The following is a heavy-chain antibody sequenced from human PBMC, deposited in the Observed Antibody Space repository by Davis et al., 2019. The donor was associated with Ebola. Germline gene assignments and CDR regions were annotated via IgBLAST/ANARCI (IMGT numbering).Heavy chain of an antibody. J-gene: IGHJ6*02. V-gene: IGHV3-30-3*01. CDR1: GFTFSSYA. Sequence: GGSLRLSCAASGFTFSSYAMHWVRQAPGKGLEWVAVISYDGSNKYYADSVKGRFTISRDNSKNTLYLQMNSLRAEDTAVYYCAREVTRYTYYYYGMDVWGQGTTVTVSS. D-gene: IGHD4-11*01. CDR2: ISYDGSNK. CDR3: AREVTRYTYYYYGMDV.